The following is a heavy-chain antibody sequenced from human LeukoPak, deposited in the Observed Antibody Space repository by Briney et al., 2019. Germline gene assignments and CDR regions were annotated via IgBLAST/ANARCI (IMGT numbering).Heavy chain of an antibody. CDR2: IYHSGST. J-gene: IGHJ4*02. V-gene: IGHV4-59*12. D-gene: IGHD3-10*01. Sequence: PSETLSLTCTVSGSSISRYYWSWLRQPPGKGLEWIGYIYHSGSTNYSPSLKSRVTMSLDTSRTQFSLNLSSVTAADTAAYYCARDRPYYFGSGTYYDGFDSWGQGTLVTVSS. CDR3: ARDRPYYFGSGTYYDGFDS. CDR1: GSSISRYY.